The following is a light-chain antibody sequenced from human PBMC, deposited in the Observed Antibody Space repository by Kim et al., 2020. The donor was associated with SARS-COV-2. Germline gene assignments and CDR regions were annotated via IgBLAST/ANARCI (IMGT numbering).Light chain of an antibody. J-gene: IGKJ1*01. CDR3: QQYGGSPWT. CDR1: QTISGTY. Sequence: PGGNATLSCTARQTISGTYFPWYHQTPGQAPLVLFHGASSRATGVPDRFSGSGSGTDFSLTISRLETEDIAVYYCQQYGGSPWTFGHGTKVDIK. CDR2: GAS. V-gene: IGKV3-20*01.